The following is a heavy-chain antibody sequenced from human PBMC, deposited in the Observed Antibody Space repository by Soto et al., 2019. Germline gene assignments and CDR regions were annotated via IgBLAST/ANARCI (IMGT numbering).Heavy chain of an antibody. D-gene: IGHD6-19*01. CDR1: GGSFSGYY. V-gene: IGHV4-34*01. CDR3: ARGSGYSSGWYSYNWFDP. CDR2: INHSGST. Sequence: SETLSLTCAVYGGSFSGYYWSWIRQPPGKGLEWIGEINHSGSTNYNPSLKSRVTISVDTSKNQFSLKLSSVTAADTAVYYCARGSGYSSGWYSYNWFDPWGQGTLVTVSS. J-gene: IGHJ5*02.